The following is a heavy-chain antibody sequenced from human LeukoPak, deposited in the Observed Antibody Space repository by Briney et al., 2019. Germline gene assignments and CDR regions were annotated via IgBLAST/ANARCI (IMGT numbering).Heavy chain of an antibody. V-gene: IGHV3-11*01. CDR2: ISSSGSTI. CDR3: AREDIVVVPAATDYYYYYYMDV. CDR1: GFTFSDYY. J-gene: IGHJ6*03. Sequence: GGSLRLSCAASGFTFSDYYMSWIRQAPGKGLEWVSYISSSGSTIYYADSVKGRFTISRDNAKNSLYLQMNSLRAEDTAVYYCAREDIVVVPAATDYYYYYYMDVWGKGTTVTISS. D-gene: IGHD2-2*01.